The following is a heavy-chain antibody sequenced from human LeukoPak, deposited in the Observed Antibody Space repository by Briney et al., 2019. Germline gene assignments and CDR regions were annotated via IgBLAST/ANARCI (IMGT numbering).Heavy chain of an antibody. Sequence: PSETLSLTCTVSGGSISGYYWSWSRQPPGKGVEWIGNLYYMRGAWYKSSLKSRVTTSVDTSKNQFSLKLSSVTAADTAVYYCARDGGGSSWYSNDAFDIWGQGTMVTVSS. J-gene: IGHJ3*02. CDR1: GGSISGYY. CDR2: LYYMRGA. V-gene: IGHV4-59*12. CDR3: ARDGGGSSWYSNDAFDI. D-gene: IGHD6-13*01.